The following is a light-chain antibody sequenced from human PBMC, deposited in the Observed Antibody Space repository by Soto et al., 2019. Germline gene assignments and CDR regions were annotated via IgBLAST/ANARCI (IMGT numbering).Light chain of an antibody. CDR2: DGS. V-gene: IGKV1-5*01. CDR3: QQYQTYSRT. CDR1: QSINTW. Sequence: DIQMTQSPSTVSASVGDRITITCRASQSINTWLAWYRQRPGEAPQLLIYDGSTLAMAVPSRFGGSGSGTAFTLSISRLQPDDFETFYCQQYQTYSRTFGQGTKVEVK. J-gene: IGKJ1*01.